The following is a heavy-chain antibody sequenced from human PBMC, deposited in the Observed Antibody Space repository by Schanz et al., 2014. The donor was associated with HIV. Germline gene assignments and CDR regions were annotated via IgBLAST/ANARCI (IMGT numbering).Heavy chain of an antibody. CDR3: AKTAITLGMDV. CDR2: ISWSGKNR. D-gene: IGHD1-20*01. V-gene: IGHV3-9*01. J-gene: IGHJ6*02. CDR1: GFMFDDCA. Sequence: EVQLVGSGGGLVQPGKSLKLSCVASGFMFDDCAMHWVRQIPGKGLEWLSGISWSGKNRGYANSVRGRFTVSRDNAKNTLYLQMNSLRAEDTAVYFCAKTAITLGMDVWGQGTTVTVSS.